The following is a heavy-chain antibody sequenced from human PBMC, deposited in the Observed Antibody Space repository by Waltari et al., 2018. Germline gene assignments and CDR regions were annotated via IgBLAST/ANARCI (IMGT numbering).Heavy chain of an antibody. V-gene: IGHV4-39*07. Sequence: QLQLPESGPGLVKPSETLSLTCTVSGGSISSSSYYWGWIRQPPGKGLEWIGSIYYSGSTYYNPSLKSRVTISVDTSKNQFSLKLSSVTAADTAVYYCAREYDFWSGSPPGYWGQGTLVTVSS. CDR3: AREYDFWSGSPPGY. CDR2: IYYSGST. D-gene: IGHD3-3*01. CDR1: GGSISSSSYY. J-gene: IGHJ4*02.